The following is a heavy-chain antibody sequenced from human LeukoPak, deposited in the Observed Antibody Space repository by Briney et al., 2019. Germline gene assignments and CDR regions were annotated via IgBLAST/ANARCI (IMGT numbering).Heavy chain of an antibody. J-gene: IGHJ4*02. Sequence: ASAKVSCKVSGYTLTELSMHWVRQAPGKGLEWMGGFDPEDGETIYAQKFQGRVTMTEDTSTDTAYMELSSLRSEDTAVYYCATALYDSSGYAVGFDYWGQGTLVTVSS. V-gene: IGHV1-24*01. CDR1: GYTLTELS. D-gene: IGHD3-22*01. CDR3: ATALYDSSGYAVGFDY. CDR2: FDPEDGET.